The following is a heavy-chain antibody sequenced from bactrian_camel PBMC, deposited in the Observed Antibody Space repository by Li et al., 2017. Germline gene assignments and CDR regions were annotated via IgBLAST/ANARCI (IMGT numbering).Heavy chain of an antibody. Sequence: HVQLVESGGGSVQAGGSLRLSSRASGHTDSIGCMGWFRQAPGKEREGVAAIDTDGSTSYADSVKGRFTISRDNDKNTLYLQMNSLKPEDSAMYYCAAEPAVFGYCGSNYYPSNGHWGQGTQVTVS. D-gene: IGHD2*01. J-gene: IGHJ4*01. CDR1: GHTDSIGC. CDR3: AAEPAVFGYCGSNYYPSNGH. V-gene: IGHV3S53*01. CDR2: IDTDGST.